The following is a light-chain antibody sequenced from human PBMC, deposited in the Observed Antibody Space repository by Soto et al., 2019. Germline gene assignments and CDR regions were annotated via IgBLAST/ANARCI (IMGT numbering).Light chain of an antibody. V-gene: IGKV3-11*01. J-gene: IGKJ1*01. CDR1: QSVSSY. CDR3: QQRSIWPT. CDR2: DAS. Sequence: EIVLTQSPATLSLSPGERATLSCRASQSVSSYLVWYQQKPGQAPRLLIYDASNRSTRIPARFSGSGSGTDFTLSISSLEREDFAVYYCQQRSIWPTFGQGTKVEIK.